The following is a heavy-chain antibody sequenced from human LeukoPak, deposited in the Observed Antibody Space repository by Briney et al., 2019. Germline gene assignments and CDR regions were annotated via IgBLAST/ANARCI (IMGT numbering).Heavy chain of an antibody. V-gene: IGHV1-24*01. CDR3: ATGIAVAGTPFDY. Sequence: GASVKVSCKVSGYTLTELSMHWVRQARGKGLEWMGGFDPEDGETIYAQKFQGRVTMTEDTSTDTAYMELSSLRSEDTAVYYCATGIAVAGTPFDYWGQGTLVTVSS. CDR2: FDPEDGET. CDR1: GYTLTELS. D-gene: IGHD6-19*01. J-gene: IGHJ4*02.